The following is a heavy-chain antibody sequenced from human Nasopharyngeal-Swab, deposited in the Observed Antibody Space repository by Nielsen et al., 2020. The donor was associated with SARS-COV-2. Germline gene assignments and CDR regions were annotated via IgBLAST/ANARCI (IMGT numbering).Heavy chain of an antibody. CDR2: INPSGGNT. J-gene: IGHJ5*02. CDR1: GYTFTSYY. CDR3: ARGGDPREVVAATDCFDP. Sequence: ASVKVSCKASGYTFTSYYMHWVRQAPGQGLEWMGIINPSGGNTSYAQKFQGRVTMTRDTSTSTVYMELSSLRSEDTAVYYCARGGDPREVVAATDCFDPWGQGTLVTVSS. D-gene: IGHD2-15*01. V-gene: IGHV1-46*01.